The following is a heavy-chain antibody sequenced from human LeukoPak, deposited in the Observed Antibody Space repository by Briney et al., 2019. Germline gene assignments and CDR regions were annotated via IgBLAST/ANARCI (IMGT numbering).Heavy chain of an antibody. V-gene: IGHV3-11*06. CDR2: ISSSSSYT. CDR3: AKDPSLYNDYGDAY. Sequence: GGSLRLSCAASGFTFSDYYMSWIRQAPGKGLEWVSYISSSSSYTNYADSVKGRFTISRDNAKNSLYLQMNSLRAEDTAVYYCAKDPSLYNDYGDAYWGQGTLVTVSS. D-gene: IGHD4-17*01. CDR1: GFTFSDYY. J-gene: IGHJ4*02.